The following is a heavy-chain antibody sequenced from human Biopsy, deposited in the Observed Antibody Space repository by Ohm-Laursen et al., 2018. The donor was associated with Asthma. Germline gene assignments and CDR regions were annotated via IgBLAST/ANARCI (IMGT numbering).Heavy chain of an antibody. Sequence: ASVKVSCNPLGGTFNTYAIGWVRQAPGQGLEWMGGINSVFGTTTYPQKFQDRVTITADDSTSTVYMELSSLRSEDTAVYYCARKAGSCISRTCYSLDFWGQGTLVTVSS. CDR3: ARKAGSCISRTCYSLDF. CDR2: INSVFGTT. J-gene: IGHJ4*02. V-gene: IGHV1-69*13. D-gene: IGHD2-2*01. CDR1: GGTFNTYA.